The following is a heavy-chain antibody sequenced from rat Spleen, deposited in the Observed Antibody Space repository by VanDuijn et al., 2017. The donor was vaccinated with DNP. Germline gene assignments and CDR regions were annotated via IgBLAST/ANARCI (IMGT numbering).Heavy chain of an antibody. CDR1: GFNFNDYW. V-gene: IGHV4-2*01. D-gene: IGHD4-3*01. CDR3: VREKFGVDY. Sequence: DVKLVESGGGLVQPGRSLKLSCAASGFNFNDYWMGWVRQAPGKGLEWIGEINKDSSIIKYNPSLKDQITISRDNGQNTLYLQMSKLGSEDTAIYYCVREKFGVDYWGQGTLVTVSS. J-gene: IGHJ3*01. CDR2: INKDSSII.